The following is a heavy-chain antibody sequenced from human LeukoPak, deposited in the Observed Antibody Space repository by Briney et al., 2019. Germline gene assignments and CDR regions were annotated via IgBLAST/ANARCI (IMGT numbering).Heavy chain of an antibody. D-gene: IGHD3-10*01. CDR1: GYTFTSYY. CDR2: INPSGGST. CDR3: ARDQSEGFGELYYYGMDV. Sequence: GASVKVSCKASGYTFTSYYMHWVRQAPGQGLEWMGIINPSGGSTSYAQKFQGGVTITADKSTSTAYMELSSLRSEDTAVYYCARDQSEGFGELYYYGMDVWGQGTTVTVSS. J-gene: IGHJ6*02. V-gene: IGHV1-46*01.